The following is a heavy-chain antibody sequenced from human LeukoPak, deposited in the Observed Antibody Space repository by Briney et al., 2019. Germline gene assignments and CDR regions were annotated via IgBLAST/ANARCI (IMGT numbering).Heavy chain of an antibody. D-gene: IGHD3-22*01. J-gene: IGHJ5*02. CDR2: IYTSGST. V-gene: IGHV4-4*07. Sequence: SEALSLTCTVSGGSISSYYWSWIRQPAGKELEWIGRIYTSGSTNYNPSLKSRVTMSVDTSKNLFSLKLSSVTAADTAVYYCARDLRYYDSSGRSRGFDPWGQGTLVTVSS. CDR3: ARDLRYYDSSGRSRGFDP. CDR1: GGSISSYY.